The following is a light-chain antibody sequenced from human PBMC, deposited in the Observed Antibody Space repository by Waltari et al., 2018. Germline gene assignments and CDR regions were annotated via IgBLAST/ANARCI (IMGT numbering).Light chain of an antibody. J-gene: IGLJ3*02. Sequence: SALTQPASVSGSPGQSITISCTGTTNDIGTYDLVSWYQQHPGKAPQLMIYEVNKRPSGVSNRFSGSKSGNTASLTISGLQAEDEADYFCCSYAGIRLLFGGGTQLTVL. CDR2: EVN. CDR3: CSYAGIRLL. V-gene: IGLV2-23*02. CDR1: TNDIGTYDL.